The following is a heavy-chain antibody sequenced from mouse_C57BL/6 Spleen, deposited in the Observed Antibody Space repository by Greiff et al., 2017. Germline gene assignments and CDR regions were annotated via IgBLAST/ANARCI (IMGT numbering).Heavy chain of an antibody. Sequence: QVQLQQPGAVLVRPGSSVKLSCKASGYTFTSYWMHWVKQRPIQGLEWIGNIDPSDSETHYNQKFKDKATLTVDKSSSTAYMQLSSLTSEDSAVYYCARGNSNHYYAMDYWGQGTSVTVSS. CDR3: ARGNSNHYYAMDY. J-gene: IGHJ4*01. CDR2: IDPSDSET. V-gene: IGHV1-52*01. CDR1: GYTFTSYW. D-gene: IGHD2-5*01.